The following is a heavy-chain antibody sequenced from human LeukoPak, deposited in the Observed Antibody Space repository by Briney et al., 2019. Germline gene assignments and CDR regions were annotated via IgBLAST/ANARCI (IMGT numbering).Heavy chain of an antibody. CDR1: GYTLTELS. D-gene: IGHD6-6*01. V-gene: IGHV1-24*01. CDR3: ATASYSSSSIIY. J-gene: IGHJ4*02. Sequence: ASVKVSCKVYGYTLTELSMHWVRQAPGKGLEWMGGFDPEDGETIYAQKSQGRVTMTEDTSTDTAYMELSSLRSEDTAVYYCATASYSSSSIIYWGQGTLVTVSS. CDR2: FDPEDGET.